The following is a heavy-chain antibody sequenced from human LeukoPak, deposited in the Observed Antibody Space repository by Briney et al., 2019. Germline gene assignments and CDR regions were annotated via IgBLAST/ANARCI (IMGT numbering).Heavy chain of an antibody. Sequence: SGGSLRLSCAASGFTFDDYAMHWVRHAPGKGLEWVSGISWNSGSIGYADSVKGRFTISRDNAKNSLYLQMNSLRAEDTALYYCAKDIAFDGDHYYYYYGMDVWGQGTTVTVSS. CDR3: AKDIAFDGDHYYYYYGMDV. D-gene: IGHD4-17*01. CDR1: GFTFDDYA. V-gene: IGHV3-9*01. CDR2: ISWNSGSI. J-gene: IGHJ6*02.